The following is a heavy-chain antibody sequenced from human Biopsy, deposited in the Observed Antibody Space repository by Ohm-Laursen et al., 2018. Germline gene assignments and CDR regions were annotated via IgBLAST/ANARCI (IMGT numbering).Heavy chain of an antibody. J-gene: IGHJ6*02. CDR3: VRGVDYYDPYHYYALDV. CDR2: INHSGRT. Sequence: SETLSLTCAVYGESFNGYYWSWIRQTPGKGLEWIGEINHSGRTNYNPSLKSRVTISVDTSKNQLSLKVRSVTAADTAVYYCVRGVDYYDPYHYYALDVWGQVTTVTVSS. CDR1: GESFNGYY. D-gene: IGHD3-22*01. V-gene: IGHV4-34*01.